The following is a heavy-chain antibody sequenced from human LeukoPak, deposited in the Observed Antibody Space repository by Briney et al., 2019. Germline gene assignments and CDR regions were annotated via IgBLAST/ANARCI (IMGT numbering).Heavy chain of an antibody. V-gene: IGHV1-18*01. J-gene: IGHJ6*03. Sequence: ASVKVSCKASGYTFTSYGISWVRQAPGQGLEWMGWISAYNGNTNYAQKLQGRVTMTTDTSTSTAYMELRSLRSDDTAVYYCARDLRSAYYYYYMDVWGKGTTVTVSS. D-gene: IGHD1-26*01. CDR3: ARDLRSAYYYYYMDV. CDR1: GYTFTSYG. CDR2: ISAYNGNT.